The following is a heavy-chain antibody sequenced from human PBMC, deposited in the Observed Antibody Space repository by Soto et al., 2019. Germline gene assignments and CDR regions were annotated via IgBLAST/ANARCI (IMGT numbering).Heavy chain of an antibody. V-gene: IGHV4-39*01. CDR3: ARQTSFAITTSEPEYFYH. Sequence: PSETLSLTCTISGDSISSSFNNYWGWIRQPPGEGLEWIASIDYSGRTFYNPSLRGRVTISVDASKNQFSLTLSSVTAADTAVYFCARQTSFAITTSEPEYFYHWGEGSLVAVS. CDR1: GDSISSSFNNY. J-gene: IGHJ1*01. D-gene: IGHD4-4*01. CDR2: IDYSGRT.